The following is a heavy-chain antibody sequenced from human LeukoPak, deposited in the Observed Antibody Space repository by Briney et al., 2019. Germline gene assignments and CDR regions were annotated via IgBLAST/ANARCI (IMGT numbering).Heavy chain of an antibody. Sequence: PGGSLRLSCAASGFTFSNAWMSWVRQAPGRGLEWVGRIKSKTDGGTTDYAAPVKGRFTISRDDSKNTLYLQMNSLKTEDTAVYYCTTGVTMVRGVLDYWGQGTLVTVSS. CDR3: TTGVTMVRGVLDY. V-gene: IGHV3-15*01. D-gene: IGHD3-10*01. J-gene: IGHJ4*02. CDR1: GFTFSNAW. CDR2: IKSKTDGGTT.